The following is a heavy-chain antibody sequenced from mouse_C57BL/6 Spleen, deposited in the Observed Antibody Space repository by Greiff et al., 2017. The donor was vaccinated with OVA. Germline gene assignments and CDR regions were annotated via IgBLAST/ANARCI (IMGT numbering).Heavy chain of an antibody. CDR1: GIDFSRYW. CDR3: ARGDSWFAD. CDR2: INPDSSTI. J-gene: IGHJ3*01. Sequence: EVKLLESGGGLVQPGGSLKLSCAASGIDFSRYWMSWVRRAPGKGLEWIGEINPDSSTINYAPSLKDKFIFSRDNAKNTLYLQMSKLRSEDAAHYYCARGDSWFADWGKGTLVTVSA. V-gene: IGHV4-1*01.